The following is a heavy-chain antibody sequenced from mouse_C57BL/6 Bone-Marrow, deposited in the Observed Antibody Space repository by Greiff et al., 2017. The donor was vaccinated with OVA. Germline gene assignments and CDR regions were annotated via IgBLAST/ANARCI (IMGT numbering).Heavy chain of an antibody. CDR1: GYTFTDYY. CDR2: IYPGSGNT. Sequence: QVQLQQSGAELVRPGASVKLSCKASGYTFTDYYINWVKQRPGQGLEWIARIYPGSGNTYYNEKFKGNATLTAEKSSSTAYMQLSSLTSEDSAVYFCARWLREWYAMDYWGQGTSVTVSS. D-gene: IGHD2-2*01. J-gene: IGHJ4*01. V-gene: IGHV1-76*01. CDR3: ARWLREWYAMDY.